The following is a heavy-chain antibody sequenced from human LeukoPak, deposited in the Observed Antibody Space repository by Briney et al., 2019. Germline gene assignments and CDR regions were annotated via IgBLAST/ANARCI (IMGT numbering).Heavy chain of an antibody. CDR2: IIPIFDTA. Sequence: ASVKVSCKASGGTISSHAINWVRQAPGQGLEWMGGIIPIFDTANYAQKFQGRVTITADESTSTAYMELSSLRSEDTAVYYCARATTSSTAMALWWFDPWGQGTLVTVSS. D-gene: IGHD5-18*01. V-gene: IGHV1-69*13. J-gene: IGHJ5*02. CDR3: ARATTSSTAMALWWFDP. CDR1: GGTISSHA.